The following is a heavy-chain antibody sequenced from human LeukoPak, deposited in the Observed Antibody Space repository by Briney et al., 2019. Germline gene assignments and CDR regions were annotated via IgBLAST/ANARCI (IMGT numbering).Heavy chain of an antibody. J-gene: IGHJ4*02. Sequence: SETLSLTCAVYGGSVSGYYWSWIRQPPGKGLEWIGEINHSGSTNYNPSLKSRVTISVDTSKNQFSLKLSSVTAADTAVYYCARVPGGYDSSGYYYFEDWGQGTLVTVSS. D-gene: IGHD3-22*01. V-gene: IGHV4-34*01. CDR1: GGSVSGYY. CDR2: INHSGST. CDR3: ARVPGGYDSSGYYYFED.